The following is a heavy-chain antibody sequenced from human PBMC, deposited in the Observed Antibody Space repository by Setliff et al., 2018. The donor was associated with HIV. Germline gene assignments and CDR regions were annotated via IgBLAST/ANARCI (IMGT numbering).Heavy chain of an antibody. CDR3: ARDPAYGAIDY. J-gene: IGHJ4*02. D-gene: IGHD4-17*01. Sequence: PGGSLRLSCAASGFTFSTNAMNWVRQAPGKGLEWVAGIRPDASNKYYVDSVKGRFTISRDNDKKSLYLQMNSLRVEDTAVYYCARDPAYGAIDYWGQGTLVTVSS. CDR2: IRPDASNK. V-gene: IGHV3-7*03. CDR1: GFTFSTNA.